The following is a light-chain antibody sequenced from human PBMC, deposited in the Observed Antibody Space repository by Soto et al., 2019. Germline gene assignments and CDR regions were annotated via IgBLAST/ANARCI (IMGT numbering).Light chain of an antibody. J-gene: IGLJ1*01. CDR3: DSYTSSRAYV. V-gene: IGLV2-14*01. CDR1: SSDVGGYNY. Sequence: QSVLTQPASVSGSPGQSITISCTGTSSDVGGYNYVSWYQQQSAKAPKLIIDEVSYRPSRVSNRFSGSKSGNTASLTISGLQVEDEADYYCDSYTSSRAYVFGIGTKVTVL. CDR2: EVS.